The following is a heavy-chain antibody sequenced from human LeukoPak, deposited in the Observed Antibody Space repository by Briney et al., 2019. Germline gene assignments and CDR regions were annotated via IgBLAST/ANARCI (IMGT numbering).Heavy chain of an antibody. CDR3: ARGSRGYTYG. D-gene: IGHD5-18*01. J-gene: IGHJ4*02. CDR2: IYYSGST. V-gene: IGHV4-59*01. Sequence: SETLSLTCTVSGGSISSYYWNWIRQPPGKGLEWIGYIYYSGSTNYNPSLKSRVTISVDTSKNQFSLKLSSVTAADTAVYYCARGSRGYTYGWGQGTLVTVSS. CDR1: GGSISSYY.